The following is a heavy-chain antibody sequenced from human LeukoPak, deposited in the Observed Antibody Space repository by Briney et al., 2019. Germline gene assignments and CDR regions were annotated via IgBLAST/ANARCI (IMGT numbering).Heavy chain of an antibody. J-gene: IGHJ3*02. CDR1: GFTVSSNY. D-gene: IGHD6-13*01. Sequence: GGSLRLSCAASGFTVSSNYMSWVRQAPGQGLERVSVIYSGGSTYYADSVKGRFTISRDNSKNTLYLQMNSLRAEDTAVYYCARYSSSWSSDAFEIWGQGTMVTVSS. V-gene: IGHV3-66*01. CDR2: IYSGGST. CDR3: ARYSSSWSSDAFEI.